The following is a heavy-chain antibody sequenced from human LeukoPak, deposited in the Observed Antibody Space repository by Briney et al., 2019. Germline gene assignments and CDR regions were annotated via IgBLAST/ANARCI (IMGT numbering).Heavy chain of an antibody. D-gene: IGHD6-19*01. J-gene: IGHJ3*02. CDR1: GGSISSYY. CDR3: ARRKNSGWATDTFDI. Sequence: SETLSLTCTVSGGSISSYYWSWIRQPPGKGLEWIGYMSYSGTSSYNPSLRSRITISVDASKKQFSLKLNSVTAADTAVYYCARRKNSGWATDTFDIWGQGTMVTVSS. CDR2: MSYSGTS. V-gene: IGHV4-59*08.